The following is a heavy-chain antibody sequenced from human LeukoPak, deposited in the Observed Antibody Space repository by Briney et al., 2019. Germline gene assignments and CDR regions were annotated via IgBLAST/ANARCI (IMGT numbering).Heavy chain of an antibody. V-gene: IGHV3-43*02. CDR1: GFTVDDFP. CDR2: ITGDGGTT. Sequence: PGGSLRLSCAASGFTVDDFPMHWFRQPPGRGLQWVSLITGDGGTTSYADSVKGRFTISRDNSKNSLYLHMNSLRNEDTALYYCAKGHFGAGHYWGQGTLVTVSS. J-gene: IGHJ4*02. CDR3: AKGHFGAGHY. D-gene: IGHD3-3*01.